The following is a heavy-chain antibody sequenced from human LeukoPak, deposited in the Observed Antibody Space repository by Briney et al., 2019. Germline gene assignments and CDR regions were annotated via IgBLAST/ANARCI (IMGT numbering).Heavy chain of an antibody. V-gene: IGHV3-30-3*01. CDR1: GFTFSSYA. D-gene: IGHD3-10*01. CDR2: ISYDGSNK. CDR3: AKDLWFGELPLRAYYYYGMDV. J-gene: IGHJ6*02. Sequence: GRSLRLSCAASGFTFSSYAMHWVRQAPGKGLEWVAVISYDGSNKYYADSVKGRFTISRDNSKNTLYLQMNSLRAEDTAVYYCAKDLWFGELPLRAYYYYGMDVWGQGTTVTVSS.